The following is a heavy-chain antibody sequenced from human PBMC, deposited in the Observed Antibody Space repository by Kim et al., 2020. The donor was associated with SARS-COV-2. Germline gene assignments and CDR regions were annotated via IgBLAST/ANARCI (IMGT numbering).Heavy chain of an antibody. J-gene: IGHJ4*02. V-gene: IGHV5-51*01. Sequence: SPSFQGQVTISADNSISTAYLQWSSLKASDTAMYYCARLNYYDSSGYFDYWGQGTLVTVSS. CDR3: ARLNYYDSSGYFDY. D-gene: IGHD3-22*01.